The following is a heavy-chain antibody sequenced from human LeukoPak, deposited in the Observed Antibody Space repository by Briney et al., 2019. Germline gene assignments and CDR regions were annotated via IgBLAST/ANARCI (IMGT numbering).Heavy chain of an antibody. CDR1: GYIFTGYY. V-gene: IGHV1-2*02. J-gene: IGHJ5*02. CDR2: ISPKSGVT. Sequence: GASVEVSCKASGYIFTGYYMHWVRQAPGQGLEWMGWISPKSGVTNYAQKFQGRVTMTSDTSISTAYMELSSLRSEDTAVYYCARGERVVHFDPWGQGTLVTVSS. D-gene: IGHD1-1*01. CDR3: ARGERVVHFDP.